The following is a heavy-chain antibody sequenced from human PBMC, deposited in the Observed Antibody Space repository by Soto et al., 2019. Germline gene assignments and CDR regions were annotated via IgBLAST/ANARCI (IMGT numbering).Heavy chain of an antibody. J-gene: IGHJ6*02. CDR3: AREGLYAGLGGQSYGYSQPRYYGMDV. V-gene: IGHV1-18*01. CDR1: GYTFISYG. Sequence: QVQLVQSGDEVKKPGASVKVSCKASGYTFISYGISWVRQAPGQGLEWMGWISPYNDYPKYSQKIQGRVSLTTDNSTRTAFMQLRSLRSDDTAIYYCAREGLYAGLGGQSYGYSQPRYYGMDVWGQGPTVTVSS. CDR2: ISPYNDYP. D-gene: IGHD5-18*01.